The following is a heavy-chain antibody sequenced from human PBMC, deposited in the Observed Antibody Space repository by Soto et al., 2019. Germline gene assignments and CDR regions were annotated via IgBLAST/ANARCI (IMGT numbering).Heavy chain of an antibody. CDR2: IFYSGTT. Sequence: QLQLQESGPGLVKPSETLSLTCTVSGGSISRNGYYWAWIRQPPGKGLEWIGSIFYSGTTHLKPSLWSRVTMAVEPSKSQFSLWLTSVTAIDTAVYYCATLFSRGWDERPDCWGQGVLVTVSS. CDR3: ATLFSRGWDERPDC. J-gene: IGHJ4*02. CDR1: GGSISRNGYY. V-gene: IGHV4-39*01. D-gene: IGHD6-19*01.